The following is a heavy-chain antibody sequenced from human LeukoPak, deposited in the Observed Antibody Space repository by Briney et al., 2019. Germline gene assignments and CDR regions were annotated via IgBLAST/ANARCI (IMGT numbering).Heavy chain of an antibody. CDR1: GYTFTVYY. D-gene: IGHD3-3*01. CDR2: INPNSGGT. V-gene: IGHV1-2*02. CDR3: ASRTIFGVALFDY. J-gene: IGHJ4*02. Sequence: ASVTVSSTASGYTFTVYYKHWVRQAPGQGLGRVGWINPNSGGTNYAQKFQGRVTMTRDTSISTAYMELSRLRSDDTAVYYCASRTIFGVALFDYWGQGTLVTVSS.